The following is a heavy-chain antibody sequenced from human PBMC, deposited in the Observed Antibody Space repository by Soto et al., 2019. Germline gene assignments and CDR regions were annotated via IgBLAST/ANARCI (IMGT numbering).Heavy chain of an antibody. D-gene: IGHD6-13*01. CDR2: ISSSSTI. V-gene: IGHV3-48*02. CDR3: ARDISGRAAAH. Sequence: PGGSLRLSCAASGFTFSSYSMNWVRQAPGKGLEWVSYISSSSTIYYADSVKGRFTISRDNAKNSLYLQMNSLRDEDTAVYYCARDISGRAAAHWGQGTLVTVSS. J-gene: IGHJ4*02. CDR1: GFTFSSYS.